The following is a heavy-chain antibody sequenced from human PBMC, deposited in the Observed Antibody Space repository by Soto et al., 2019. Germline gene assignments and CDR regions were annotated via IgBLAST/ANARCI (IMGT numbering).Heavy chain of an antibody. CDR3: AKGGPDAFCGGGRCYFDS. V-gene: IGHV3-9*01. D-gene: IGHD2-21*01. CDR2: ITWNGKIT. CDR1: GFTFDDFA. Sequence: EVHLGDSGGGLAQPGRSLRLSCTASGFTFDDFAMHWVRRVPGKGLEWVSIITWNGKITGYADSVAGRFIISRENAKNSLFLQMNSLRREDTALYYCAKGGPDAFCGGGRCYFDSWGQGTQVTVSS. J-gene: IGHJ4*02.